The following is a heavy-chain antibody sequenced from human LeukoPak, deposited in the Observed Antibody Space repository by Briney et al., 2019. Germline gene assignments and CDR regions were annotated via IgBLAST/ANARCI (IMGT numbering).Heavy chain of an antibody. J-gene: IGHJ4*02. CDR2: INSDGKTT. CDR1: GFTFSNSW. CDR3: ARDYPPD. Sequence: GGSLRLSCAASGFTFSNSWMHWVRQAPGKGLVWVSRINSDGKTTTYADSVKGRFTISRDSAQNTLYLQMNSLSAEDTAVYYCARDYPPDWGQGTLVTVSA. V-gene: IGHV3-74*01.